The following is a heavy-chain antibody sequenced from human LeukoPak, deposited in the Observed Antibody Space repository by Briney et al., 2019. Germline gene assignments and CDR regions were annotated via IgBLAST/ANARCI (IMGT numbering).Heavy chain of an antibody. J-gene: IGHJ2*01. CDR1: GGSISNYY. CDR2: IYYSGST. D-gene: IGHD6-6*01. Sequence: SETLSLTCTVSGGSISNYYWSWIRQPPGMGLEWIGNIYYSGSTNYNPSLKSRVTISVETSKNQFSLKLSSVTAADTAVYYCARRTDSGSWYFDLWGRGTLVTVSS. CDR3: ARRTDSGSWYFDL. V-gene: IGHV4-59*01.